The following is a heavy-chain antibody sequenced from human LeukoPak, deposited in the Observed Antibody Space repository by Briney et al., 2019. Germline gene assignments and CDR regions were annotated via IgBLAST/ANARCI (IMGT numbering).Heavy chain of an antibody. J-gene: IGHJ4*02. Sequence: ASVKVSCKASGYRFTSYGISWVRQAPGQGLEWMGWVSAYNGNTNYAQKFQGRVTMTRNTSISTAYMELSSLRSEDTAVYYCARGGIVGAPSSFFDWGQGTLVTVSS. CDR2: VSAYNGNT. V-gene: IGHV1-18*04. D-gene: IGHD1-26*01. CDR3: ARGGIVGAPSSFFD. CDR1: GYRFTSYG.